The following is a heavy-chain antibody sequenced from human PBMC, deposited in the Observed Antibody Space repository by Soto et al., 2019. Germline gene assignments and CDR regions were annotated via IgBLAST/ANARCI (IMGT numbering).Heavy chain of an antibody. V-gene: IGHV3-21*01. CDR1: GFTFSSYS. D-gene: IGHD3-16*01. CDR2: ISSSSSYI. Sequence: EVQLVESGGGLVKPGGSLRLSCAASGFTFSSYSMNWVRQAPGKGLEWVSPISSSSSYIYYADSVKGRFTISRDNAKNSLYLQMNRLRAEDTAVYYCARSIGGGNYYYYMDVWGKGTTVTVSS. CDR3: ARSIGGGNYYYYMDV. J-gene: IGHJ6*03.